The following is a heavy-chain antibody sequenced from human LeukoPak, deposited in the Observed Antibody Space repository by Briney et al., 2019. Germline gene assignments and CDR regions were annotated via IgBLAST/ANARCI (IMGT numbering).Heavy chain of an antibody. D-gene: IGHD2-2*01. J-gene: IGHJ5*02. CDR3: ARGSRYCSSTSCYRRWFDP. CDR1: GYTFTGYY. CDR2: INPNSGGT. V-gene: IGHV1-2*02. Sequence: ASVKVSCKASGYTFTGYYMHWVRQAPGRGLEWMVWINPNSGGTNYAQKCQGRVTMTRDTSISTAYMELSRLRSDDTAVYYCARGSRYCSSTSCYRRWFDPWGQGTLVTVSS.